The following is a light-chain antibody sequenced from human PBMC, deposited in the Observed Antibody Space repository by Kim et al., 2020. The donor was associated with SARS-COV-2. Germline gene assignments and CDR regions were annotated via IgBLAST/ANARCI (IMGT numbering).Light chain of an antibody. Sequence: PQGERATLSCTARLSVINNYLAWYQQKPGQPPRLLIYGASSRATGIPDRFSGSGSGTDFTFSISRLEPEDFAVYYCQQYGSSPLTFGGGTKVDIK. CDR1: LSVINNY. CDR3: QQYGSSPLT. V-gene: IGKV3-20*01. J-gene: IGKJ4*01. CDR2: GAS.